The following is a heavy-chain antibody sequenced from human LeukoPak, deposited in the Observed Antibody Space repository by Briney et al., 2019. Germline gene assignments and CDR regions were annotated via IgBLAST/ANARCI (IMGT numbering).Heavy chain of an antibody. J-gene: IGHJ4*02. Sequence: GGSLRLSCAASGFTLSIYGMHWVRQAPGKGLEWVADISYDGSNKYYADSVKGRFTISRDNSKNTLNLQMNSLRPEDTALYYCAKGAPYGSSWAPMEYYFDYWGQGTLVTVSS. CDR2: ISYDGSNK. CDR3: AKGAPYGSSWAPMEYYFDY. V-gene: IGHV3-30*18. D-gene: IGHD6-13*01. CDR1: GFTLSIYG.